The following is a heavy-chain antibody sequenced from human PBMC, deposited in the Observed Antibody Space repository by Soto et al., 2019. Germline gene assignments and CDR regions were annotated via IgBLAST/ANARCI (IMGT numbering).Heavy chain of an antibody. Sequence: VQLVESGGGVVQPGRSLRLSCAASGFTFSSYGMNWVRQAPGKGLEWVALISYDGITKYYADSVKGRFTISRDNAKNTQYLQMNSLRAEDAAVDYWGKGVDSVGVGGTGGGYYYYGVDVWGQGTTVTVSS. CDR3: GKGVDSVGVGGTGGGYYYYGVDV. CDR2: ISYDGITK. V-gene: IGHV3-30*18. CDR1: GFTFSSYG. J-gene: IGHJ6*02. D-gene: IGHD2-21*01.